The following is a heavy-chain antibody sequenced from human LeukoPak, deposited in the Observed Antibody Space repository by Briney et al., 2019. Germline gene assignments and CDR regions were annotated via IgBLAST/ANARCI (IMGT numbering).Heavy chain of an antibody. Sequence: AGGSLRLSCAASGLNFRNFALSWVRQTPGKGLEWVSLISGTGDSTYYSDSVKGRFTVSRDNSKTTVYLQMSGLRAGETAVYFCGRETERFGEIFDGWGQGTLVTVSS. J-gene: IGHJ4*02. D-gene: IGHD3-3*01. V-gene: IGHV3-23*01. CDR2: ISGTGDST. CDR3: GRETERFGEIFDG. CDR1: GLNFRNFA.